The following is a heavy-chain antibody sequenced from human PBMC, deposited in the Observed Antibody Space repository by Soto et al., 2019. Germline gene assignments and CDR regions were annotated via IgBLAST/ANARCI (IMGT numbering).Heavy chain of an antibody. Sequence: EVPLVESGGGLVKPGGSLRLSCAGSGFSFSSYSMDWVRQAPGKGLEWVSAIGVASSYIYYADSVKGRFTISRDNTKNSLLLQMNGLRAEDTAVYYCAREGTAAGPAAGSTYFDYWGQGTLVSVSS. D-gene: IGHD6-13*01. J-gene: IGHJ4*02. V-gene: IGHV3-21*01. CDR2: IGVASSYI. CDR1: GFSFSSYS. CDR3: AREGTAAGPAAGSTYFDY.